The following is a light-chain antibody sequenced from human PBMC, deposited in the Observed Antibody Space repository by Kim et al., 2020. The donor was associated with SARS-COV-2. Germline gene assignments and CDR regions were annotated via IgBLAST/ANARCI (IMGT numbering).Light chain of an antibody. CDR2: GAS. Sequence: TLSVSPGERATLSCRASQSVSSHLAWYQKKAGQAPRLLIYGASNRATGIPDRFSGSGSGTDFTLTISRLEPEDFAVYYCQQFGRAFGGGTKVDIK. J-gene: IGKJ4*01. CDR3: QQFGRA. CDR1: QSVSSH. V-gene: IGKV3-20*01.